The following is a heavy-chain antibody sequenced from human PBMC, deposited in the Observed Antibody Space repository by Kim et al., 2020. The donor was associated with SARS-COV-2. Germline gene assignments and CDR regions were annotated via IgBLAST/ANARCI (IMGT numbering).Heavy chain of an antibody. CDR3: ARVSGGYYYGSGSYLI. V-gene: IGHV4-34*13. J-gene: IGHJ3*02. Sequence: SLQSRVTISADTSKNQFSLKLSSLPAADTAVYYCARVSGGYYYGSGSYLIWGQGTMVTVSS. D-gene: IGHD3-10*01.